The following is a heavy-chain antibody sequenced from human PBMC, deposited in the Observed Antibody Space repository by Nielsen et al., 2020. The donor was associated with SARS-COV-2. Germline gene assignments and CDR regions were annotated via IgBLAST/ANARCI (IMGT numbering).Heavy chain of an antibody. CDR3: ASAGSIAVAGTRGHDAFDI. V-gene: IGHV4-39*01. CDR2: IYYSGST. J-gene: IGHJ3*02. Sequence: WIRQPPGKGLEWIGSIYYSGSTYYNPSLKSRVTISVDTSKNQFSLKLSSVTAADTAVYYCASAGSIAVAGTRGHDAFDIWGQGTMGTVSS. D-gene: IGHD6-19*01.